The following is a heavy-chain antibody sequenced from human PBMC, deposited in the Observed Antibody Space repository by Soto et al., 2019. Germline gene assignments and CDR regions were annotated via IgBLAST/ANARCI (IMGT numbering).Heavy chain of an antibody. CDR1: GFTFSSYG. J-gene: IGHJ6*02. CDR2: ISYDGSNK. V-gene: IGHV3-30*18. D-gene: IGHD5-18*01. CDR3: AKSRDTAPLVVYYYYGMDV. Sequence: QVQLVESGGGVVQPGRSLRLSCAASGFTFSSYGMHWVRQAPGKGLEWVAVISYDGSNKYYADSVKGRFTISRDNSKNTLYLQMNSLRAEDTAVYYCAKSRDTAPLVVYYYYGMDVWGQGTTVTVSS.